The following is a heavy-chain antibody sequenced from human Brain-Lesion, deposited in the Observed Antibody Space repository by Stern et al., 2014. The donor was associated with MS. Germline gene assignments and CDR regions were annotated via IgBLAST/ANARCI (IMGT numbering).Heavy chain of an antibody. CDR3: IRPLVGSTRGFEY. CDR1: GFTFSDHY. D-gene: IGHD2-8*02. CDR2: IRNRANSYTT. V-gene: IGHV3-72*01. J-gene: IGHJ4*02. Sequence: EVQLVESVGGSVQPGGSLRLACAASGFTFSDHYMDWVRQSPRKGLEWVGRIRNRANSYTTEYAASVKGRFTIWRDDSQNSMYLHMNSLKTEDTAVYYCIRPLVGSTRGFEYWGQGTLVTVSS.